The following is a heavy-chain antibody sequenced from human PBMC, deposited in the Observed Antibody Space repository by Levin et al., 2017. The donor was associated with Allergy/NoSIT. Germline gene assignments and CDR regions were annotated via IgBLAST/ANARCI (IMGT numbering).Heavy chain of an antibody. CDR2: IINSGVGT. J-gene: IGHJ4*02. D-gene: IGHD6-19*01. Sequence: GGSLRLSCAASGFTFNNYAMSWVRQAPGKGLEWVSAIINSGVGTYYADSVKGRFTISRDISKNTMYLQMNSLRAEDTAVYFCAKDAIRGSDQPYYFDYWGQGTLVTASS. CDR1: GFTFNNYA. CDR3: AKDAIRGSDQPYYFDY. V-gene: IGHV3-23*01.